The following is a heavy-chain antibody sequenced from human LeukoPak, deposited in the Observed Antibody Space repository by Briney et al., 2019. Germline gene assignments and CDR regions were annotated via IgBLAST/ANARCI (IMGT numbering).Heavy chain of an antibody. CDR3: AKGVWAPRFDS. V-gene: IGHV4-34*01. CDR1: GASFSYDY. J-gene: IGHJ5*01. D-gene: IGHD7-27*01. Sequence: SETLSLTCAAYGASFSYDYWSWIRQAPGKGLEWIGEINHSGSITYYPALKSRVTISAEKSKSQFSLRLTAVTAADMAVYYCAKGVWAPRFDSWGQGTLVTVFS. CDR2: INHSGSI.